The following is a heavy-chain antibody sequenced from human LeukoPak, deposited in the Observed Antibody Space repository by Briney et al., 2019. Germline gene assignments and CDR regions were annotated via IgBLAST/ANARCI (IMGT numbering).Heavy chain of an antibody. V-gene: IGHV5-51*01. CDR1: GYSFRNHW. CDR3: ARREASANFDY. D-gene: IGHD2-15*01. J-gene: IGHJ4*02. CDR2: IYSGDSDA. Sequence: ESLKISCQGSGYSFRNHWIGWVRQMPGKGLEWMGIIYSGDSDARYSPSFQGQVTFSVDTSISTVYLQWTYLKASDSAMYYCARREASANFDYWGQGTLVTVSS.